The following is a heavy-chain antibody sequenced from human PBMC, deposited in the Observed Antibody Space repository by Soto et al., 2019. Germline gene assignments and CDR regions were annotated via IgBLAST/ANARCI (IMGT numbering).Heavy chain of an antibody. CDR1: GYTFTSYA. CDR3: AREEGWEVGRSFPERAVLRFLEWSRGFDD. V-gene: IGHV1-3*01. CDR2: INAGNGNT. J-gene: IGHJ4*02. Sequence: QVQLVQSGAEVKKPGASVKVSCKASGYTFTSYAMHWVRQAPGQRLEWMGWINAGNGNTTYSQKFQGRVTITRDTSASTAYMERSSLRSEDTAVYYCAREEGWEVGRSFPERAVLRFLEWSRGFDDWGQGTLVTVSS. D-gene: IGHD3-3*01.